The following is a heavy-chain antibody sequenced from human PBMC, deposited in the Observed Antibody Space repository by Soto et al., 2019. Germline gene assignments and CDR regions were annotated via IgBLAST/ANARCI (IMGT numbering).Heavy chain of an antibody. CDR1: GFTVSSNY. Sequence: GGSLRLSCAASGFTVSSNYMSWVRQAPGKGLEWVSVIYSGGSTYYADSVKGRFTISRDNSKNTLYLQMNSLRAEDTAVYYCARDLANYYYGMDVWGQGTTVTVSS. CDR2: IYSGGST. CDR3: ARDLANYYYGMDV. D-gene: IGHD3-16*01. V-gene: IGHV3-53*01. J-gene: IGHJ6*01.